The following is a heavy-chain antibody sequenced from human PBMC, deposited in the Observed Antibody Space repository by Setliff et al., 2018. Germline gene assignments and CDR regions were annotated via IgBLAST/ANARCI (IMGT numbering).Heavy chain of an antibody. CDR3: AKDRVNDGFWDFDS. CDR2: VIQVGSG. CDR1: GFTFRDYS. J-gene: IGHJ4*02. D-gene: IGHD1-26*01. Sequence: PGGSLRLSCATSGFTFRDYSMVWVRQVPGKGLGWVAGVIQVGSGVYADSVKGRSTISRDNSKNNFFLQINNLRAADTATYYCAKDRVNDGFWDFDSWGQGIVVTVSS. V-gene: IGHV3-23*01.